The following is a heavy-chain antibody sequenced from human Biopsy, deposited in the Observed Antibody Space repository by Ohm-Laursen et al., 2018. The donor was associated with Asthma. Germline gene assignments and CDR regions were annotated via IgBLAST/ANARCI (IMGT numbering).Heavy chain of an antibody. Sequence: GTLSLTCTASGGSVSSGSYYWSWIRQPPGKGLAWVSYISYSGSTDYNPSLKSRLTISMDTSKNQFSLKLSSVTAADTAVYYCARGDSSNWSHYYFDYWGQGTLVTVSS. CDR2: ISYSGST. V-gene: IGHV4-61*01. J-gene: IGHJ4*02. CDR1: GGSVSSGSYY. CDR3: ARGDSSNWSHYYFDY. D-gene: IGHD3-22*01.